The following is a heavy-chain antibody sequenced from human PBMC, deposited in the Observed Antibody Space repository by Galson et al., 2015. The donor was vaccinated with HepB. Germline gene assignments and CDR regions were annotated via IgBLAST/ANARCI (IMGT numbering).Heavy chain of an antibody. V-gene: IGHV4-34*01. CDR3: ARGVLAASSVAGTDRNRQTEY. Sequence: ETLSLTCAVYGGSFSGYYWSWIRQPPGKGLEWIGEINHSGSTNYNPFLKSRVTISVDTSKNQFSLKLSSVTAADTAVYYCARGVLAASSVAGTDRNRQTEYWGQGTLVTVSS. J-gene: IGHJ4*02. CDR1: GGSFSGYY. CDR2: INHSGST. D-gene: IGHD6-19*01.